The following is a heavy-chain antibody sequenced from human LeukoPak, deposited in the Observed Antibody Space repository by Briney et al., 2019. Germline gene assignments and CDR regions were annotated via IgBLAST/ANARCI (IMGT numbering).Heavy chain of an antibody. V-gene: IGHV4-34*01. CDR1: GGSFSGCY. CDR2: INHRGSS. Sequence: SETLSLTCAVYGGSFSGCYWSWIRQPPGKGLEWIGEINHRGSSNYNPSLKSRVTMSVDTSKNQFSLKLRSVTAADTAVYYCGRGDCSSTSCYMRYWGQGTLVTVSS. J-gene: IGHJ4*02. D-gene: IGHD2-2*02. CDR3: GRGDCSSTSCYMRY.